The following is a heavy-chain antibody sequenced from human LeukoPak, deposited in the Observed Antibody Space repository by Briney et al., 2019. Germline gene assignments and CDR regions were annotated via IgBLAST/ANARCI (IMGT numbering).Heavy chain of an antibody. D-gene: IGHD6-13*01. CDR1: GYSFTNFW. CDR3: ARQAAAGTDY. J-gene: IGHJ4*02. CDR2: IDPSDSDS. Sequence: GESLKISCKGSGYSFTNFWINWVRQMPGKGLEWMGRIDPSDSDSNYSPSFQGHVTISADKSISTAPLQWSSLKASDTAMYYCARQAAAGTDYWGQGTLVTVSS. V-gene: IGHV5-10-1*01.